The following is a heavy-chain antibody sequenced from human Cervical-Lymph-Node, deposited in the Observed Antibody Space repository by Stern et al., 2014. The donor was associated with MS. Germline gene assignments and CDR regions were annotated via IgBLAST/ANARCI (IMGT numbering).Heavy chain of an antibody. Sequence: VQLEESGGGVVQPGWSLRLSCAASGVSFSRFAMHWVRQAPGKGLEWVAFIGYTVINPYNADSVTNRFTISRDNVKNTLYLQKNSLRAEDTAVYYCASAYSSSRYYFDYWGQGTLVTVSS. CDR3: ASAYSSSRYYFDY. D-gene: IGHD6-13*01. CDR2: IGYTVINP. V-gene: IGHV3-33*01. J-gene: IGHJ4*02. CDR1: GVSFSRFA.